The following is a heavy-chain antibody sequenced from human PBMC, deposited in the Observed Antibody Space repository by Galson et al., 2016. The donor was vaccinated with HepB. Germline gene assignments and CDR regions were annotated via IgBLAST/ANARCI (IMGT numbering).Heavy chain of an antibody. Sequence: SLRLSCAASGFTFSGYWMHWVRQPPGKGPVWVSRMNPKGNTVDYEDSVKGRFTISRDNAKSTLYLQMNSLGVEDTAVYYCARTSNHRDGYTDWGQGILVTVSS. CDR1: GFTFSGYW. J-gene: IGHJ4*02. V-gene: IGHV3-74*01. CDR3: ARTSNHRDGYTD. D-gene: IGHD5-24*01. CDR2: MNPKGNTV.